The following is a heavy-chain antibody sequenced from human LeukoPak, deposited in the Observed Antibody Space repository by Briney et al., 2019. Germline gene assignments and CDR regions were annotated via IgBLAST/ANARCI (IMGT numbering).Heavy chain of an antibody. V-gene: IGHV3-7*01. CDR2: IKQDGSEK. D-gene: IGHD3-3*01. CDR3: ARDLPPYYDFWSGSWFDP. J-gene: IGHJ5*02. CDR1: GFTFSSYW. Sequence: GGSLRLSCAASGFTFSSYWMSWVRQAPGKGLEWVANIKQDGSEKYYVDSVKGRFTISRDNAKNSLYLQMNSLRAEDTAVYYCARDLPPYYDFWSGSWFDPWGQETLVTVPS.